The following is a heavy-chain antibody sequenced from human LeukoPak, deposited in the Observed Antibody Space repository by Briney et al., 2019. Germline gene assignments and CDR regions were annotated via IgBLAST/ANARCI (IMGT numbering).Heavy chain of an antibody. CDR2: IYTSGST. CDR1: GGSISSYY. Sequence: SETLSLTCTVSGGSISSYYWSWIRQPPGKGLEWIGYIYTSGSTDYNPSLKSRVTISVDTSKNQFSLKLSSVTAADTAVYYCARSYSSSWYVAYWGQGTLVTVPS. D-gene: IGHD6-13*01. J-gene: IGHJ4*02. V-gene: IGHV4-4*09. CDR3: ARSYSSSWYVAY.